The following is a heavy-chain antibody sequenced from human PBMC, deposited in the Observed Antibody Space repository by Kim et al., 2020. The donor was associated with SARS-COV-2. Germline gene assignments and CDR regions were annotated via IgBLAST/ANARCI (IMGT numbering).Heavy chain of an antibody. D-gene: IGHD3-3*01. CDR1: GGSISSSSYY. Sequence: SETLSLTCTVSGGSISSSSYYWGWIRQPPGKGLEWIGSIYYSGSTYYNPSLKSRVTISVDTSKNQFSLKLSSVTAADTAVYYCARDKENTIFGVVIIDAFDIWGQGTMVTVSS. CDR3: ARDKENTIFGVVIIDAFDI. CDR2: IYYSGST. J-gene: IGHJ3*02. V-gene: IGHV4-39*02.